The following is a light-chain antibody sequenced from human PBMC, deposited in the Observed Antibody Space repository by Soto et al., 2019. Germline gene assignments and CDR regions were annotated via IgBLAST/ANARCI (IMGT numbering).Light chain of an antibody. Sequence: TQSPSSLSAAVGDRVTITCQASRYITNSLHWYQQKPGQAPRLLIYGVSSRATGVPDRFSGSGSGTDFTLTISRMEPEDFAVYCCQQYGSSPRTFGQGTKVDIK. CDR1: RYITNS. CDR3: QQYGSSPRT. CDR2: GVS. V-gene: IGKV3-20*01. J-gene: IGKJ1*01.